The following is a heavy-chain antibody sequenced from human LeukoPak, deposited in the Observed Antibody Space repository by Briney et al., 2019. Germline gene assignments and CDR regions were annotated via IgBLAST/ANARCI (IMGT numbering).Heavy chain of an antibody. J-gene: IGHJ4*02. Sequence: GASVKVSCKASGYTFTSYGISWVRQAPGQGLEWMGWISAYNGNTNYAQKFQGRVTMTRDMSTSTVYMELSSLRSEDTAVYYCARDRGSSWYPSFVLPDYWGQGTLVTVSS. CDR2: ISAYNGNT. CDR1: GYTFTSYG. V-gene: IGHV1-18*01. D-gene: IGHD6-13*01. CDR3: ARDRGSSWYPSFVLPDY.